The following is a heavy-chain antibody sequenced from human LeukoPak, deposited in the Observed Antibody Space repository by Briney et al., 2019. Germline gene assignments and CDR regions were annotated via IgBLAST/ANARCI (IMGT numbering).Heavy chain of an antibody. D-gene: IGHD3-10*01. CDR3: VRSSSPMALKYFDF. CDR2: ITATSGST. V-gene: IGHV3-23*01. CDR1: GFTFDDHA. Sequence: GGSLRLSCAGSGFTFDDHALAWVRQTPRTGLEWVSTITATSGSTYYADSVRGRFTISRDNSRNTLYLQMTNLRADDTAIYYCVRSSSPMALKYFDFWGQGALVPVSS. J-gene: IGHJ4*02.